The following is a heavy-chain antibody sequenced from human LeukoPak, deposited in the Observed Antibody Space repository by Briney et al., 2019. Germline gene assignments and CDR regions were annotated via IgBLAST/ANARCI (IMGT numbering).Heavy chain of an antibody. D-gene: IGHD6-25*01. CDR3: AKTPWYSSGWPIDY. J-gene: IGHJ4*02. Sequence: GGSLRLSCAASRFTFSSYAMSWVRQAPGKGLEWVSGVSGNGAGTYYADSVKGRFTISRDNSKNMLDLQMNSLRAEDTAVYCCAKTPWYSSGWPIDYWGQGTLVTVSS. CDR1: RFTFSSYA. V-gene: IGHV3-23*01. CDR2: VSGNGAGT.